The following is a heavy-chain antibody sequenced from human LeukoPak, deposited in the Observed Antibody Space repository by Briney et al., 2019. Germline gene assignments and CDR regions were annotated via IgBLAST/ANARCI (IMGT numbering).Heavy chain of an antibody. V-gene: IGHV6-1*01. D-gene: IGHD3-22*01. Sequence: SQTLSLTCAISGDSVSSNSVAWNWIRQSPSRGLEWLGRTYYRSKWYNDYAVSVKGRITINPDTSKNQFSLQLNSVTPEDTAVYYCARAPDSSFDPWGQGTLATVSS. J-gene: IGHJ5*02. CDR3: ARAPDSSFDP. CDR1: GDSVSSNSVA. CDR2: TYYRSKWYN.